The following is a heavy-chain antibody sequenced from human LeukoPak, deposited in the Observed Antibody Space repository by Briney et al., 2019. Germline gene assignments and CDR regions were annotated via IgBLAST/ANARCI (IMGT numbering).Heavy chain of an antibody. CDR3: ARQRRGQGLYYYYYYYMDV. J-gene: IGHJ6*03. Sequence: PSETLSLTCTVSGGSISSYYWGWIRQPPGKGLEWIGYIYYSGSTNYNPSLKSRVTISVDTSKNQFSLKLSSVTAADTAVYYCARQRRGQGLYYYYYYYMDVWGKGTTVTISS. V-gene: IGHV4-59*08. D-gene: IGHD4/OR15-4a*01. CDR1: GGSISSYY. CDR2: IYYSGST.